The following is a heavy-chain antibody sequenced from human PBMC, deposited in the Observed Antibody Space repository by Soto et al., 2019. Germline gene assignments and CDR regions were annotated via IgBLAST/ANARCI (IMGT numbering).Heavy chain of an antibody. V-gene: IGHV1-69*06. CDR3: SRDSGDSYGPGDY. Sequence: QVQLVQSGAEVKKPGSSVKVSCKASGGTFSSYAINWVRQAPGQGLEWMGGIIPIFGTANYAQKFQGRVTITADKSTSTAYMELSSMRSVDTAVYYCSRDSGDSYGPGDYWGQGTLVTVSS. J-gene: IGHJ4*02. CDR2: IIPIFGTA. D-gene: IGHD5-18*01. CDR1: GGTFSSYA.